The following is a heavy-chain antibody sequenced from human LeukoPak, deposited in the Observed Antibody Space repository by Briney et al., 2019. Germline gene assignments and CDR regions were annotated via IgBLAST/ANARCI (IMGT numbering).Heavy chain of an antibody. J-gene: IGHJ4*02. CDR3: AGQLWSKSRADY. V-gene: IGHV3-23*01. Sequence: PGGSLRLSCAASGFTFSSYAVSWVRQAPGKGLEWVSAISGSGGSTYYADSVKGRFTISRDNSKNTLYLQMNSLRAEDTAVYYCAGQLWSKSRADYWGQGTLVTVSS. CDR2: ISGSGGST. D-gene: IGHD5-18*01. CDR1: GFTFSSYA.